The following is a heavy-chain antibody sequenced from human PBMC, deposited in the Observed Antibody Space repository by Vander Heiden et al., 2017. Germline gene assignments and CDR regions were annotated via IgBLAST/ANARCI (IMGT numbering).Heavy chain of an antibody. CDR3: ASTYSGSYGDAFDI. V-gene: IGHV5-51*01. D-gene: IGHD1-26*01. CDR2: IYPGDSDT. Sequence: EVQLVQSGAEVKKPGASLQLSCKGSGSSFTSYWIGWVRQMPGKGLEWMGIIYPGDSDTGYSPAVQGQVTISADKSISTAYLQWSSLKASDTAMYYCASTYSGSYGDAFDIWGQGTMVTVSS. J-gene: IGHJ3*02. CDR1: GSSFTSYW.